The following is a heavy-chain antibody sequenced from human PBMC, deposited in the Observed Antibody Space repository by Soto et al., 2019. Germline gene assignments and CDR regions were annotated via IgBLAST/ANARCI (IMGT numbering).Heavy chain of an antibody. Sequence: SLKISCTGTGHSFTSYGIGWVRQMPGKGLEWMGIMYPGYSYTRCIPSVQGQVTISADKSSSTADLRWSSLKASHTAMYYCARPRSRNNMIHDYWGQGTLVRVSS. J-gene: IGHJ4*02. V-gene: IGHV5-51*01. CDR1: GHSFTSYG. CDR3: ARPRSRNNMIHDY. D-gene: IGHD3-16*01. CDR2: MYPGYSYT.